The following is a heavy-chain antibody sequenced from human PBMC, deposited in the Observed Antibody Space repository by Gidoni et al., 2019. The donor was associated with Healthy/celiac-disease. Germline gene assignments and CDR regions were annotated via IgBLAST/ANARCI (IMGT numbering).Heavy chain of an antibody. J-gene: IGHJ4*02. CDR3: AKSEPGSGSYFG. V-gene: IGHV3-23*01. CDR2: ISGSGGST. D-gene: IGHD3-10*01. CDR1: GFTFSSYV. Sequence: EVQLLESGGGLVQPGGSLRLSCEGSGFTFSSYVMSWVRQAPGKGLEWVSGISGSGGSTYYADSVKGRFNISRDNSKNTLYLQIKSLRAEDTAVYYCAKSEPGSGSYFGGGQGTLVTVSS.